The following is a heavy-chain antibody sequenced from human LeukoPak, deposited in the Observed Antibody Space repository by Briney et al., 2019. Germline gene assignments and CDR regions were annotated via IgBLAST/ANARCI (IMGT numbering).Heavy chain of an antibody. CDR1: GSICTSYW. J-gene: IGHJ5*02. V-gene: IGHV5-51*01. Sequence: CSECAGSICTSYWIGWGRRLPGEGRGGMGITYPGDSDTRYSPSFQGHVTISADKTISPSYLKWSSLKGSDTAMYYWARLLVLGGRLNWFDPWGEGTLVTVSS. CDR3: ARLLVLGGRLNWFDP. D-gene: IGHD2-15*01. CDR2: TYPGDSDT.